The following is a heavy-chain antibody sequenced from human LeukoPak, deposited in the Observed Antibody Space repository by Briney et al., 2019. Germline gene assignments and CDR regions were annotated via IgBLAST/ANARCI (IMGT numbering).Heavy chain of an antibody. CDR1: GFTFDDYA. J-gene: IGHJ6*03. D-gene: IGHD3-16*01. CDR2: ISWNSGNI. CDR3: AKDAYGGATIFYYMDV. V-gene: IGHV3-9*01. Sequence: PGGSLRLSCAGSGFTFDDYAMHWVRQTPGRGLEWVSGISWNSGNIAYADFVGGRFTISRDNAKNSLSLQMNSLSDEDTAVYYCAKDAYGGATIFYYMDVWGKGTTVTVSS.